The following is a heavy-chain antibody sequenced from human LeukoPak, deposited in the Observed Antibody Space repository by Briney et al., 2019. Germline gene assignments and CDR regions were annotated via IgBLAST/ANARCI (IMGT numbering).Heavy chain of an antibody. Sequence: PGGSLRLSCAASGFTFSSYAMSWVRQAPGKGLEWVSAISGSGVSTYYADSVKGRFTISRDNSKNTLYLQMNSLRAEDTAVYYCAKALREVRYYYDSSGYYREDYWGQGTLVTVSS. J-gene: IGHJ4*02. V-gene: IGHV3-23*01. D-gene: IGHD3-22*01. CDR3: AKALREVRYYYDSSGYYREDY. CDR1: GFTFSSYA. CDR2: ISGSGVST.